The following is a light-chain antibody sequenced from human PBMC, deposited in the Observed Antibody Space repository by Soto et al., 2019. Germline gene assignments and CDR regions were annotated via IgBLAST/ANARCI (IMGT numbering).Light chain of an antibody. CDR1: SSDVGGYNY. Sequence: QSALTQPPSASGSPGQSVTISCTGSSSDVGGYNYVSWYQQHPGKAPKLMIYEVSKRPSGVPDRLSGSKSGNTASLTVSGLQAEDEADYYCSSYGGSNPVVFGGGTKVTLL. V-gene: IGLV2-8*01. CDR3: SSYGGSNPVV. CDR2: EVS. J-gene: IGLJ2*01.